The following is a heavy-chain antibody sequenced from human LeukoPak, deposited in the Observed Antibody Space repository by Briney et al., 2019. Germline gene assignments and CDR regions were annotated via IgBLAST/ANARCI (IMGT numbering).Heavy chain of an antibody. CDR2: IYYSGST. CDR1: GGSISSSSYY. D-gene: IGHD3-3*01. Sequence: SETLSLTCTVSGGSISSSSYYWGWIRQPPGKGLEWIGSIYYSGSTYYNPSLKSRVTISVDTSKNQFSLKLSSVTAADTAVYYCVRDKGDDFWSTNYGGGYYYYGMDVWGLGTTVTVSS. V-gene: IGHV4-39*07. J-gene: IGHJ6*02. CDR3: VRDKGDDFWSTNYGGGYYYYGMDV.